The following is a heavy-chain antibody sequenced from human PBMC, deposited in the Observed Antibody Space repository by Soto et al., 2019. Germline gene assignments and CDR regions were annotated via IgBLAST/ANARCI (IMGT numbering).Heavy chain of an antibody. V-gene: IGHV3-7*05. D-gene: IGHD3-22*01. CDR3: AYYDSSGRQGWGY. Sequence: EVQLVESGGDLVQPGGSLRLSCAASGFTLSGYWMSWVRQAPGKGLEWVANIKPDGGEKYYVDSVRGRFTISRDNAKNPLDLQMNRLRAEDTAGYYCAYYDSSGRQGWGYWGQGTLVTVSS. J-gene: IGHJ4*02. CDR1: GFTLSGYW. CDR2: IKPDGGEK.